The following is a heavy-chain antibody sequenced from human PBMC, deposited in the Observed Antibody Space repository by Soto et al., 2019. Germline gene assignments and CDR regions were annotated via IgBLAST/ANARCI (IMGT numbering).Heavy chain of an antibody. J-gene: IGHJ4*02. CDR1: GFTFSSYG. CDR2: ISYDGSNK. D-gene: IGHD3-22*01. V-gene: IGHV3-30*18. CDR3: AKFPGYYYDSSGYYSSN. Sequence: LRLSCAASGFTFSSYGMHWVRQAPGKGLEWVAVISYDGSNKYYADSVKGRFTISRDNSKNTLYLQMNSLRAEDTAVYYCAKFPGYYYDSSGYYSSNWGQGTLVTVSS.